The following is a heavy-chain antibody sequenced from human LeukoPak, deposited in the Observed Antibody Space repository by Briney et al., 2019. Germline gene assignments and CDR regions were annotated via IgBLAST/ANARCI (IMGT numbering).Heavy chain of an antibody. CDR3: ARGGLYYSAVDV. V-gene: IGHV6-1*01. Sequence: PSQTLSLTCAISGDSVSNNRATWNWIRQSPSRGLEWLGRTYYRSKWSSVSAVSVSRRISINSDTSKNQFSLQLNSVTPEDTAVYYCARGGLYYSAVDVWGQGTTVTVSS. CDR2: TYYRSKWSS. CDR1: GDSVSNNRAT. J-gene: IGHJ6*02.